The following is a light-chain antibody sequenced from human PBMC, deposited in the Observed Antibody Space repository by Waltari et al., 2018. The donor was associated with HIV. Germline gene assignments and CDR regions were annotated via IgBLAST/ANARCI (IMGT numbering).Light chain of an antibody. Sequence: SYALTQPLSVSVALGQTARIPCGANNVGTKDVHWYQQKSGQAPLLVIYNDVNRPSGIPERFSASKSRNTATLTISGAQAGDEADYYCQVWHYSVFFGGGTKLTVL. CDR1: NVGTKD. J-gene: IGLJ2*01. CDR3: QVWHYSVF. V-gene: IGLV3-9*01. CDR2: NDV.